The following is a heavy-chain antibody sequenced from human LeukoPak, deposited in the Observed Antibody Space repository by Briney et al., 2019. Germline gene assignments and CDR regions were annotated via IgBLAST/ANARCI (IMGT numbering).Heavy chain of an antibody. V-gene: IGHV3-11*05. CDR3: TRERRGSYYAFES. Sequence: PGGSLRLSCAASGFSVSDYSISWIRQSPGKGPEWISYVMSGRGSTNYADSVKGRFTISRDNAKNSVASQLDGLRADDTAAYFCTRERRGSYYAFESWGQGTLVTVSS. J-gene: IGHJ4*02. CDR1: GFSVSDYS. D-gene: IGHD3-16*01. CDR2: VMSGRGST.